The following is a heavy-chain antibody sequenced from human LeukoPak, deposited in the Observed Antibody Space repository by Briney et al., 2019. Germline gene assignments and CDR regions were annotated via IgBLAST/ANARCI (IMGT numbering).Heavy chain of an antibody. J-gene: IGHJ4*02. D-gene: IGHD6-13*01. Sequence: GGSLRLSCAASGFTFDDYAMHWVRQAPGKCLEWVSLISGDGGSTYYADSVKGRFTITRDNSKNSLYLQMNSLRTEDTALYYCAKDKTAAAGDNFDYWGQGTLVTVSS. CDR3: AKDKTAAAGDNFDY. CDR2: ISGDGGST. V-gene: IGHV3-43*02. CDR1: GFTFDDYA.